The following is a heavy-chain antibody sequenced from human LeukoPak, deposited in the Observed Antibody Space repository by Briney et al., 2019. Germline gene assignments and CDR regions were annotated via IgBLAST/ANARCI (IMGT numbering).Heavy chain of an antibody. CDR1: GGTFSSYA. Sequence: GSSVKVTCKASGGTFSSYAISWVRQAPGQGLEWMGGIIPIFGTANYAQKFQGRVTITTDESTSTAYMELSSLRSEDTAVYHCASGDSGYDYYWGQGTLVTVSS. J-gene: IGHJ4*02. V-gene: IGHV1-69*05. D-gene: IGHD5-12*01. CDR2: IIPIFGTA. CDR3: ASGDSGYDYY.